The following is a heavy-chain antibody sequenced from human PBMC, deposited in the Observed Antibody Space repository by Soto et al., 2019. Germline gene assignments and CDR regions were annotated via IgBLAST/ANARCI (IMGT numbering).Heavy chain of an antibody. CDR1: GFTFGDSY. V-gene: IGHV3-11*06. CDR2: ISPGSRYP. Sequence: PGGSLSLSCAGSGFTFGDSYMCWIRQAPGKGLEWLSYISPGSRYPAYADSVKGRFTISRDNAKRSLYLQMMSLTAEDTAIYYCVRGGGGGLFDPWGQGTMVTVSS. CDR3: VRGGGGGLFDP. D-gene: IGHD2-15*01. J-gene: IGHJ5*02.